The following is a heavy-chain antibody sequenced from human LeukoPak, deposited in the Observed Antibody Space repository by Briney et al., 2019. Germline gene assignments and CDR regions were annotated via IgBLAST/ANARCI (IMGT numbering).Heavy chain of an antibody. D-gene: IGHD3-10*01. CDR3: AKMTDARGRYGSGSH. V-gene: IGHV3-23*01. CDR1: GYTFNNFA. J-gene: IGHJ4*01. Sequence: QTGGSLSLPCAASGYTFNNFAMSWVRRAPGKGLEGVSSITDSGVTTFYGVSLSGRFTISRDNSKNTLSLQMKNLRAADTATYYRAKMTDARGRYGSGSHCGQGTLVAVSS. CDR2: ITDSGVTT.